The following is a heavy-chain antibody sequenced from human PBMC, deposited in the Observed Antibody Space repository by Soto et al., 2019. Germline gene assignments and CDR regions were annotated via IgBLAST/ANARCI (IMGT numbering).Heavy chain of an antibody. CDR2: IIPIFGPA. CDR1: GGTFSSYA. D-gene: IGHD6-19*01. Sequence: QVQLVQSGAEVKKPGSSVKVSCKASGGTFSSYAISWVRQAPGQELEWMGGIIPIFGPANYAQKFQGRVTITGDESTSTAYMELSSLRSEDTAVYYCARDGIAVAGSVGYYYGMDVWGQGPTATVSS. CDR3: ARDGIAVAGSVGYYYGMDV. J-gene: IGHJ6*02. V-gene: IGHV1-69*12.